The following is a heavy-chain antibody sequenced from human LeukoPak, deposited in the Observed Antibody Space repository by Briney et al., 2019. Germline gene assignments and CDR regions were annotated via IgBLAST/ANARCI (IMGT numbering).Heavy chain of an antibody. J-gene: IGHJ3*02. V-gene: IGHV3-23*01. CDR1: GFTFSSYA. CDR3: ARVSNDSSGYRSRGAFDI. CDR2: ISGSGGST. D-gene: IGHD3-22*01. Sequence: SGGSLRLSCAASGFTFSSYAMSWVRQAPGKGLEWVSAISGSGGSTYYADSVKGRFTISRDNSKNALYLQMNSLRAEDTAVYYCARVSNDSSGYRSRGAFDIWGQGTMVTVSS.